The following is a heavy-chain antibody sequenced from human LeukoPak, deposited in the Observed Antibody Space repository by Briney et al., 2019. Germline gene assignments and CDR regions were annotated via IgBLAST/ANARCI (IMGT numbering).Heavy chain of an antibody. D-gene: IGHD3-10*01. Sequence: SETLSLTCTVSGGSISSSSYYWGWIRQPRGRGLEGIGSIYYSGSTYNNPSLKSRVTISVEKAKNQFSLNLSSVTAADTAVYYCARGMVRGVIIPDTFAEYFQHWGQGTLVTVSS. CDR3: ARGMVRGVIIPDTFAEYFQH. V-gene: IGHV4-39*07. CDR2: IYYSGST. CDR1: GGSISSSSYY. J-gene: IGHJ1*01.